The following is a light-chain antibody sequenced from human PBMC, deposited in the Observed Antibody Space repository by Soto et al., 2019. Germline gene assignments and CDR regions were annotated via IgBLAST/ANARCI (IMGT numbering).Light chain of an antibody. CDR1: QSVRSSY. V-gene: IGKV3-20*01. CDR3: QQYGSSPT. Sequence: EIVLTQSPGTLSLSPGERATLSCRASQSVRSSYLAWYQQKPGQAPRLLIYGASTRATGIPDRFSGSGSGTDFTLTISRLEPEDFAVYYCQQYGSSPTFGQGTKVE. CDR2: GAS. J-gene: IGKJ1*01.